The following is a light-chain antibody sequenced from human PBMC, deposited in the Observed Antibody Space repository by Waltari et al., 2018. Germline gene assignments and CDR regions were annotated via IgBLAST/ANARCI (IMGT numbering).Light chain of an antibody. V-gene: IGLV1-40*01. CDR3: QSYDSSLSGSKV. CDR2: GNS. J-gene: IGLJ3*02. CDR1: SSHIGAGYD. Sequence: QSVLTQPPSVSGAPGQRVTISCTGSSSHIGAGYDVHWYQQLPGTAPKLIYGNSNRPSGVPDRFSGSKSGTSASLAITGLQAEDEADYYCQSYDSSLSGSKVFGGGTKLTVL.